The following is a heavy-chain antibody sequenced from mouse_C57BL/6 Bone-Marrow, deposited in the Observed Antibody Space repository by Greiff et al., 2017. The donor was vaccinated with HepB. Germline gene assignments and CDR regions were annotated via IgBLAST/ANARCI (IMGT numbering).Heavy chain of an antibody. V-gene: IGHV5-17*01. CDR2: LSSGSSTI. D-gene: IGHD3-2*02. CDR1: GFTFSDYG. CDR3: ARRLRLQAMDD. Sequence: EVQLVESGGGLVKPGGSLKLSCAASGFTFSDYGMHWVRQAPEKGLEWVAYLSSGSSTIYYADPVKGRFTISRDNAKNTLFLQMTSLRSEDTAMYYCARRLRLQAMDDWGQGTAVTVSS. J-gene: IGHJ4*01.